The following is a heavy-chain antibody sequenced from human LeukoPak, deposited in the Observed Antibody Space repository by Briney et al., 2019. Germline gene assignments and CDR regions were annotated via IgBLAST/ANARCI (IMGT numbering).Heavy chain of an antibody. CDR2: IRHDGSNK. J-gene: IGHJ4*02. V-gene: IGHV3-30*02. CDR3: AKDPNRGGLSNYGYEWSY. Sequence: PGGSLRLSCAASGFTFSSYGMHWVRQAPGKGLEWVAFIRHDGSNKYYADSVKGRFTISRDNSKNTLYLQMNSLRAEDTAVYYCAKDPNRGGLSNYGYEWSYWGQGILVTVSS. D-gene: IGHD5-18*01. CDR1: GFTFSSYG.